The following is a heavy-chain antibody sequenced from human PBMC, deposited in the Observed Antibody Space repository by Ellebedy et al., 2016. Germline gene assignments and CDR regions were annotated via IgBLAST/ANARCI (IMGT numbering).Heavy chain of an antibody. CDR2: IKQDGSEK. V-gene: IGHV3-7*03. CDR1: GFTFSSYW. CDR3: AREGGRYVYFDY. Sequence: GESLKISXTASGFTFSSYWMTWVRQAPGEGLEWVANIKQDGSEKNYMASARGRFTISRDNAKNSVYLQMNSLRAEDTAMYYCAREGGRYVYFDYWGQGALVTVSS. D-gene: IGHD3-16*01. J-gene: IGHJ4*02.